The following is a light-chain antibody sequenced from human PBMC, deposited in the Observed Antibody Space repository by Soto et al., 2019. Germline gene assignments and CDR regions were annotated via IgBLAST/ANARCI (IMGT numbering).Light chain of an antibody. V-gene: IGLV1-47*02. CDR3: VSWDDSLSGLV. CDR1: SSAVGSYRF. CDR2: SNN. J-gene: IGLJ1*01. Sequence: QSALTQPASVSGSPGQSITISCTGSSSAVGSYRFVSWYQHHPGKVPKLIIYSNNQRPSGVPDRFSGSKSGTSASLAISGLRSEDEGDYYCVSWDDSLSGLVFGTGTKLTVL.